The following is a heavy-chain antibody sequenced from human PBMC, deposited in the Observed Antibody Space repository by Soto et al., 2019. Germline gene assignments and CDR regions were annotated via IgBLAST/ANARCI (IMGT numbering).Heavy chain of an antibody. J-gene: IGHJ3*02. CDR1: GFTFSDYA. D-gene: IGHD1-26*01. CDR2: CGITGKNG. V-gene: IGHV3-21*01. CDR3: ARDHYYAFDI. Sequence: WGSLRLCCFPSGFTFSDYAMNWGRQAPGKGLELVSWCGITGKNGDYADSVRGRFTMSRDNARNSVRLQMSSLRDEDTAGYYCARDHYYAFDIWGQGTMVTV.